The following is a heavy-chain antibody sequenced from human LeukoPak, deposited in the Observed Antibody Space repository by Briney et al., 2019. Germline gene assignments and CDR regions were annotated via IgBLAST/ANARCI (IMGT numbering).Heavy chain of an antibody. D-gene: IGHD1-26*01. CDR3: ARGGVGATTYVWFDP. CDR1: GFTFSIYG. V-gene: IGHV3-23*01. Sequence: GGSLRLSCAASGFTFSIYGMSWVRQAPGKGLEWFSAISDSGTTYYADSVRGRFIISRDNSKNTLYLQMNSLRSEDTAVYYCARGGVGATTYVWFDPWGQGTLVTVSS. J-gene: IGHJ5*02. CDR2: ISDSGTT.